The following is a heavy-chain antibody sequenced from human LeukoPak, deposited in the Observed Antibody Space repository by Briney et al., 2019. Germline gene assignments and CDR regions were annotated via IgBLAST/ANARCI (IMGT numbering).Heavy chain of an antibody. CDR1: GYTFTGYY. D-gene: IGHD3-10*01. Sequence: ASVKVSCKASGYTFTGYYMHWARQAPGQGLEWMGRINPNSGGTNYAQKFQGRVTMTRDTSISTAYMELSRLRSDDTAVYYCAPLDYYGSGSHDYWGQGTLVTVPS. CDR3: APLDYYGSGSHDY. CDR2: INPNSGGT. V-gene: IGHV1-2*06. J-gene: IGHJ4*02.